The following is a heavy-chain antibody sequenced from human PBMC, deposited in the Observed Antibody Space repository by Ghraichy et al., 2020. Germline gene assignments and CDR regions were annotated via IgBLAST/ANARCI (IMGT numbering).Heavy chain of an antibody. J-gene: IGHJ4*02. CDR1: GFTFSSYA. V-gene: IGHV3-23*01. CDR2: ISTTGGTT. CDR3: AKRVGANFFDY. D-gene: IGHD1-26*01. Sequence: GESLNISCEVSGFTFSSYAMSWVRQAPGKGLECVSTISTTGGTTFYADSVKGRFTISRDNSKDTLYLQMNSLRAEDTAVYYCAKRVGANFFDYWGQGTLVTVSS.